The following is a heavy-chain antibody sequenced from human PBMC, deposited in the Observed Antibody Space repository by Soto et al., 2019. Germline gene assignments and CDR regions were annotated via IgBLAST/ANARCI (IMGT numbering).Heavy chain of an antibody. CDR2: IYYSGST. D-gene: IGHD1-26*01. Sequence: SEALSLSCAVSGGSISSSSYYWGWIRQPPGKGLEWIGSIYYSGSTYYNPSLKSRVTISVDTSKNQFSLKLSSVTAADTAVYYCASGKSGSYYNDAFDIWGQGTMVPVSS. CDR3: ASGKSGSYYNDAFDI. CDR1: GGSISSSSYY. J-gene: IGHJ3*02. V-gene: IGHV4-39*01.